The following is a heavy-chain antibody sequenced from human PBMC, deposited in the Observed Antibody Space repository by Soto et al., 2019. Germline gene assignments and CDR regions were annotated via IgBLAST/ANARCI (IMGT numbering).Heavy chain of an antibody. Sequence: SETLSLTCTVSGGSLRDYFWTWIRQPPGKGLEWIGYIYYSGRTNYNPSLKSRVSISVDTSKNHFSLQLRSVTAADTAGYYCARVCVDDCGDSVGFDYWGQGTLGTVS. J-gene: IGHJ4*02. CDR1: GGSLRDYF. D-gene: IGHD4-17*01. CDR3: ARVCVDDCGDSVGFDY. CDR2: IYYSGRT. V-gene: IGHV4-59*01.